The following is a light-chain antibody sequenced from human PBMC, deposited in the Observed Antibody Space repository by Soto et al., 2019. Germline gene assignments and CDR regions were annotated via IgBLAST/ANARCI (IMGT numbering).Light chain of an antibody. V-gene: IGLV2-8*01. Sequence: QSVLTQPPSASGSPGQSVTISCTGTSSDVGGYIFVSWYQQHPGKAPKLMIYDVNKRPSGVPDRFSGSKSDNTASLTVSGLQAEDEADYYCVPYAGGTYVFGTGTKVTVL. CDR2: DVN. CDR3: VPYAGGTYV. J-gene: IGLJ1*01. CDR1: SSDVGGYIF.